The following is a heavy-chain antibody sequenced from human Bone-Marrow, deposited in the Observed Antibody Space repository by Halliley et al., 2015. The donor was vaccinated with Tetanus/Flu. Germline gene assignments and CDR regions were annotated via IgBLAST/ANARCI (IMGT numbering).Heavy chain of an antibody. CDR2: TSFDGTNK. CDR1: GFTFSSYA. J-gene: IGHJ4*02. V-gene: IGHV3-30-3*01. CDR3: ARGEIGYSGYGIDH. D-gene: IGHD5-12*01. Sequence: SLRLSCAASGFTFSSYALHWVRQPPGKGLEWVAFTSFDGTNKYYGDSVKGRFTISRDNSRNALSLQMNSLRAEDTAVYFCARGEIGYSGYGIDHWGQGTLVTVSS.